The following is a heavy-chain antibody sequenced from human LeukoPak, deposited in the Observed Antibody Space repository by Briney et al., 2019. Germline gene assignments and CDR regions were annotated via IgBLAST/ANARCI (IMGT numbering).Heavy chain of an antibody. D-gene: IGHD4-11*01. CDR1: GFTFTTSA. Sequence: SVKVSCKASGFTFTTSAVQWVRQARGQRLEWTGWIVVGSGNTNYAQKFQERVIITRDMSTSTAYMELSSVRSEDTAVYYCAAGGPADYRSIYDYGMDFWGRGTTVTVSS. CDR3: AAGGPADYRSIYDYGMDF. CDR2: IVVGSGNT. J-gene: IGHJ6*04. V-gene: IGHV1-58*01.